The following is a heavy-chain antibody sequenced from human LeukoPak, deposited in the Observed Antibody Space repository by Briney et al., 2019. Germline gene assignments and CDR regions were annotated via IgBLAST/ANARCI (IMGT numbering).Heavy chain of an antibody. J-gene: IGHJ3*02. CDR1: GYTFSSYS. CDR2: IIPIVGKT. Sequence: ASVKVSCKASGYTFSSYSISWVRQAPGQGLEWMGGIIPIVGKTNYAQKFQGRVTITTDESTSTAYMELSSLRSEDTAVYYCARARPVEMASADAFDIWGKGTMVTVSS. CDR3: ARARPVEMASADAFDI. D-gene: IGHD5-24*01. V-gene: IGHV1-69*05.